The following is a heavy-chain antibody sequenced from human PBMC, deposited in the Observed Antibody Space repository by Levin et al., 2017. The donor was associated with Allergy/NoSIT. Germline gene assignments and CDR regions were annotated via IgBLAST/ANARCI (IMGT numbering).Heavy chain of an antibody. V-gene: IGHV4-39*01. CDR2: IYYSGST. D-gene: IGHD4-23*01. CDR3: ASPRAGGNSGWFDP. Sequence: SETLSLTCTVSGGSISSSSYYWGWIRQPPGKGLEWIGSIYYSGSTYYNPSLKSRVTISVDTSKNQFSLKLSSVTAADTAVYYCASPRAGGNSGWFDPWGQGTLVTVSS. CDR1: GGSISSSSYY. J-gene: IGHJ5*02.